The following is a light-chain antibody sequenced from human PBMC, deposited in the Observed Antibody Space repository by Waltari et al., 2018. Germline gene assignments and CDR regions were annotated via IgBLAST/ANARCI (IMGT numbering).Light chain of an antibody. CDR3: QKSSSTPPCT. J-gene: IGKJ1*01. Sequence: DIQMTQSPSSLSASVGDGVTITCRASQSISIYLNWYQQKPGKAPKLLIYAASTLHSGVPSRFSGSGSGTEFTLTISSLQPEDFATYYCQKSSSTPPCTFGQGTKVEIK. V-gene: IGKV1-39*01. CDR1: QSISIY. CDR2: AAS.